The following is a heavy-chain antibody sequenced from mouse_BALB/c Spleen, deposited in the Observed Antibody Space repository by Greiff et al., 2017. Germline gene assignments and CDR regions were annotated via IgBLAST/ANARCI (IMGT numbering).Heavy chain of an antibody. Sequence: EVQLQESGAELVRPGALVKLSCKASGFNIKDYYMHWVKQRPEQGLEWIGWIDPENGNTIYDPKFQGKASITADTSSNTAYLQLSSLTSEDTAVYYCARDSSGPFAYWGQGTLVTVSA. CDR3: ARDSSGPFAY. CDR1: GFNIKDYY. D-gene: IGHD3-2*01. V-gene: IGHV14-1*02. CDR2: IDPENGNT. J-gene: IGHJ3*01.